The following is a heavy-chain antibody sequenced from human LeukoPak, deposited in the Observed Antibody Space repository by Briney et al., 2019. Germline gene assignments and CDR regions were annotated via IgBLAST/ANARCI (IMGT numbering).Heavy chain of an antibody. CDR1: GGSISSYY. Sequence: PSETLSLTCTVSGGSISSYYWSWIRQPPGKGLEWIGYIYYSVSTNYNPSLKSRVTISVDTSKNQFSLKLSSVTAADTAVYYCARSGVAVAGKVDYWGQGTLVTVSS. V-gene: IGHV4-59*01. CDR2: IYYSVST. CDR3: ARSGVAVAGKVDY. J-gene: IGHJ4*02. D-gene: IGHD6-19*01.